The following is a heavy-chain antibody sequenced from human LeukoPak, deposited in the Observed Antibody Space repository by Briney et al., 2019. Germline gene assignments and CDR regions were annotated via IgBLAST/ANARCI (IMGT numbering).Heavy chain of an antibody. D-gene: IGHD3-10*01. Sequence: GGSLRLSCAASGFTFSSYAMHWVRQAPGKGLEGVAVISYDGSNKYYADSVKGRFTISRDNSKNTLYLQMNSLRAEDTAVYYCASGPTSYGSGSYIDYWGQGTLVTVSS. CDR2: ISYDGSNK. J-gene: IGHJ4*02. V-gene: IGHV3-30*04. CDR1: GFTFSSYA. CDR3: ASGPTSYGSGSYIDY.